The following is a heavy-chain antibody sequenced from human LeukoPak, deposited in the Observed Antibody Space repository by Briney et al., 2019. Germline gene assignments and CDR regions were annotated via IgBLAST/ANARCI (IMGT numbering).Heavy chain of an antibody. CDR1: GFTFDDYA. CDR3: AKPRTPMTTVTAFDY. CDR2: ISWNSGSI. Sequence: PGGSLRLSCAASGFTFDDYAMHWVRQAPGKGLEWVSGISWNSGSIGYADSVKGRFTISRDNAKNSQYLQMNSLRAEDMALYYCAKPRTPMTTVTAFDYWGQGTLVTVSS. J-gene: IGHJ4*02. V-gene: IGHV3-9*03. D-gene: IGHD4-17*01.